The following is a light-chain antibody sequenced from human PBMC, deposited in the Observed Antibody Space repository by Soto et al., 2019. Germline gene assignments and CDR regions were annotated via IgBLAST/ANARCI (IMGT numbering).Light chain of an antibody. Sequence: EIVLTQSPATLSLSPGERATLSCRASQSVGSSLAWYQQKPGQAPRLLIFRASARATAIPDRFSGSGFGTDFTLTISSLEPEDFAVYYCQQSSNGATFGPGTKVDVK. CDR3: QQSSNGAT. V-gene: IGKV3-11*01. CDR2: RAS. J-gene: IGKJ3*01. CDR1: QSVGSS.